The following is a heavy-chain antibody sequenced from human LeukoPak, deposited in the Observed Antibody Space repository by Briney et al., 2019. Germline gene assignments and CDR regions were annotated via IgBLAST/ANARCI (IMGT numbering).Heavy chain of an antibody. Sequence: ASVKVSCKASGYTFTSYYMHWVRQAPGQGLEWMGIINPSGGSTSYAQKFQGRVTMTRDMSTSTDYMELSSLRSEDTAVYYCARDNYYDSSGYYGIDYWGQGTLVTVSS. J-gene: IGHJ4*02. CDR2: INPSGGST. CDR1: GYTFTSYY. D-gene: IGHD3-22*01. CDR3: ARDNYYDSSGYYGIDY. V-gene: IGHV1-46*01.